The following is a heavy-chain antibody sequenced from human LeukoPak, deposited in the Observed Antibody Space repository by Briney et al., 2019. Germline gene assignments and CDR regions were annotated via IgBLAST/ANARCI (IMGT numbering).Heavy chain of an antibody. Sequence: GGSLRLSCAASGFTFSSYEMNWVRQAPGKGLEWVSSISSSSSYIYYADSVKGRFTISRDNAKNSLYLQMNSLRAEDTAVYYCARGDSGWYSGHWGQGTLVTVSS. CDR1: GFTFSSYE. CDR2: ISSSSSYI. V-gene: IGHV3-21*01. CDR3: ARGDSGWYSGH. D-gene: IGHD6-19*01. J-gene: IGHJ4*02.